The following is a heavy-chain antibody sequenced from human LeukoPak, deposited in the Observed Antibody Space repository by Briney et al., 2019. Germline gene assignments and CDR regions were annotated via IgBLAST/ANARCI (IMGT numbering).Heavy chain of an antibody. Sequence: GGSLRLSCAASGFTFSSYEMNWVRQAPGKGLEWVSYISSSGSTIYYADSVKGRFTISRDNAKNSLYLQMNSLRAEDTALYHCARDTLDLAFDIWGQGTMVTVSS. J-gene: IGHJ3*02. CDR3: ARDTLDLAFDI. CDR2: ISSSGSTI. V-gene: IGHV3-48*03. CDR1: GFTFSSYE. D-gene: IGHD3/OR15-3a*01.